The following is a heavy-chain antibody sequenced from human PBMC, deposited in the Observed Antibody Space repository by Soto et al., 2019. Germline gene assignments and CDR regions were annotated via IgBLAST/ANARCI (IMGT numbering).Heavy chain of an antibody. J-gene: IGHJ4*02. Sequence: EVQLLESGGGLVQPGGSLRLSCVASGFTFSNYAMSWVRQAPGKGLEWVSAISAAANTFYADSVKGRFTISRDNSKNTLSLQMNSLRAEDTAVYYCAKQVRDGTSSPYIFDYWGQGSLVTVSS. V-gene: IGHV3-23*01. CDR2: ISAAANT. D-gene: IGHD6-6*01. CDR1: GFTFSNYA. CDR3: AKQVRDGTSSPYIFDY.